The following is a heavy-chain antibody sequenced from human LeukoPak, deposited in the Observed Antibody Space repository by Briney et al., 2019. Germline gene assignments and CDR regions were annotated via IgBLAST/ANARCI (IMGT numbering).Heavy chain of an antibody. V-gene: IGHV4-39*07. CDR2: IYYSGST. CDR1: GGSISSSSYY. CDR3: ARGSHRYIVVVPAAIRDYYYYGMDV. J-gene: IGHJ6*02. D-gene: IGHD2-2*02. Sequence: SETLSLTCTVSGGSISSSSYYWGWIRQPPGKGLEWIGSIYYSGSTYYNPSLKSRVTISVDTSKNQFSLKLSSVTAADTAVYYCARGSHRYIVVVPAAIRDYYYYGMDVWGQGTTVTVSS.